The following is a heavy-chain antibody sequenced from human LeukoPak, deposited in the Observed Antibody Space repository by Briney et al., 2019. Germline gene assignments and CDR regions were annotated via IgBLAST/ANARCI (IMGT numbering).Heavy chain of an antibody. CDR1: GFTFDDYA. J-gene: IGHJ4*02. D-gene: IGHD3-22*01. CDR3: ARAPTYDSSGSQFDY. CDR2: ISWNSGSI. V-gene: IGHV3-9*03. Sequence: GGSLRLSCTASGFTFDDYAMHWVRQAPGKGLEWVSGISWNSGSIGYADSVKGRFTISRDNAKNSLYLQMNSLRAEDMALYYCARAPTYDSSGSQFDYWGQGTLVTVSS.